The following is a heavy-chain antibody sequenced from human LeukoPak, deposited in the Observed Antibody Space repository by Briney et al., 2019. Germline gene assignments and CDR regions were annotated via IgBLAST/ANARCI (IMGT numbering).Heavy chain of an antibody. CDR1: GGSISSYY. V-gene: IGHV4-59*08. Sequence: SETLSLTCTVSGGSISSYYWSWIRQPPGKGLEWIGSIYHSGSTYYNPSLQSRVTISIDTSKNQFSLKLSSVTAADTAVYYCARLRVQNYGGNWGFDYWGQGTLVTVSS. CDR2: IYHSGST. D-gene: IGHD4-23*01. J-gene: IGHJ4*02. CDR3: ARLRVQNYGGNWGFDY.